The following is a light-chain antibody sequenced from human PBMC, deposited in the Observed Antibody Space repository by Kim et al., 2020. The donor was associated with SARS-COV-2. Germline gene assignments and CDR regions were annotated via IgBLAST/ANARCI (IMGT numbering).Light chain of an antibody. J-gene: IGLJ2*01. CDR2: DVG. Sequence: GQSITISCTETSSGIGGYNYVSWYQQHPGNSPELILYDVGKRPSGVSTRFSGSRSGNTASLTISGLQAEDEADYYCSSYTSASTVVFGGGTQLTVL. CDR1: SSGIGGYNY. V-gene: IGLV2-14*03. CDR3: SSYTSASTVV.